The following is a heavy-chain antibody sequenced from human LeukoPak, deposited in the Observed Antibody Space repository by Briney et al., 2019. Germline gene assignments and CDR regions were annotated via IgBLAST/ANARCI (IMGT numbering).Heavy chain of an antibody. V-gene: IGHV4-34*01. D-gene: IGHD2-2*01. CDR3: ARYSSSREAFDI. CDR2: INHSGST. J-gene: IGHJ3*02. CDR1: GGSFSGYY. Sequence: SETLSLTRAVYGGSFSGYYWSWIRQPPGKGLEWIGEINHSGSTNYNPSLNSRVTISLDTSKNVISLQLSSVSTADTALYYCARYSSSREAFDIWGQGTMVTVSS.